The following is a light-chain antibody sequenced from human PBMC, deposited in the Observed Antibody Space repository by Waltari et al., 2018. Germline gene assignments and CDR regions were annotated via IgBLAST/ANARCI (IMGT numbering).Light chain of an antibody. CDR2: WAS. J-gene: IGKJ4*01. V-gene: IGKV4-1*01. CDR3: QQYYSTLALT. CDR1: PRVLYSSNNKNY. Sequence: DIVMTQSPDSLAVSLGERATIHCTSSPRVLYSSNNKNYLAWYQQKPGQPPKLLIYWASTRESGVPDRFSGSGSGTDFTLTISSLQAEDVAVYYCQQYYSTLALTFGGGTKVEIK.